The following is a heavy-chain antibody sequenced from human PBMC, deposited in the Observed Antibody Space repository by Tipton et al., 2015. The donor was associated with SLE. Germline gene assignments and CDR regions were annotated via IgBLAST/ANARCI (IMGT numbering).Heavy chain of an antibody. J-gene: IGHJ4*02. D-gene: IGHD3-10*01. V-gene: IGHV3-53*04. CDR3: AREGYGSGSD. CDR2: IYSGGST. CDR1: GFTVSSNY. Sequence: SLRLSCAASGFTVSSNYMSWVRQAPGKGLEWVSVIYSGGSTYYADSVKGRFTISRHNSKNTLSLQRNSLRAEDTAVYYCAREGYGSGSDWGQGTLVTVSS.